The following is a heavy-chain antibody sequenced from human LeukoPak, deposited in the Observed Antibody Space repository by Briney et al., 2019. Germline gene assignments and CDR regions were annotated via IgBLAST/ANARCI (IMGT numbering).Heavy chain of an antibody. V-gene: IGHV3-30*18. J-gene: IGHJ4*02. Sequence: GGSLRLSCAASGFTFSSYGMHWVRQAPGKGLEWVAVISYDGSNKYYADSVKGRFTISRDNSKNTLYLQMNSLRAEDTAVYYCAKDLEAVDFWSGYPNYWGLGTLATVSS. CDR2: ISYDGSNK. CDR3: AKDLEAVDFWSGYPNY. CDR1: GFTFSSYG. D-gene: IGHD3-3*01.